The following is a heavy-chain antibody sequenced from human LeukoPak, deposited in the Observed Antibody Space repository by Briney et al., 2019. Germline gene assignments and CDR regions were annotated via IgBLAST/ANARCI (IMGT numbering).Heavy chain of an antibody. V-gene: IGHV3-21*04. D-gene: IGHD3-22*01. CDR3: ARDAPDNYYYYGMDV. Sequence: GGSLRLSCAASGFTFSSSAMNWVRQAPGKGLEWVSSINNVGSHIYYAGSVRGRFTISRDNSKNTLYLQMNSLRAEDTAVYYCARDAPDNYYYYGMDVWGQGTTVTVSS. J-gene: IGHJ6*02. CDR2: INNVGSHI. CDR1: GFTFSSSA.